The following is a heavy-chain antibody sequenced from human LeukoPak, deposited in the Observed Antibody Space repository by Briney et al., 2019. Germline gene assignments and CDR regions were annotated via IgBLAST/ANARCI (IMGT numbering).Heavy chain of an antibody. CDR3: ARAHDYANWFDP. CDR2: IDWDDDK. V-gene: IGHV2-70*11. CDR1: GFSPSTSGMC. Sequence: SGPTLVNPTQTLTLTSTFSGFSPSTSGMCVSWIRQPPGKALEWLARIDWDDDKYYSTSLKTRLTISKETSKNQVVLTMTNMDPVDTATYYCARAHDYANWFDPWGQGTLVTVSS. J-gene: IGHJ5*02. D-gene: IGHD4-17*01.